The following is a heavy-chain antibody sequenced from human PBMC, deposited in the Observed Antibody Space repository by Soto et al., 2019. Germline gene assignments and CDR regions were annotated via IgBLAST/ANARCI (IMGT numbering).Heavy chain of an antibody. V-gene: IGHV5-51*03. CDR1: GYSFTSYW. J-gene: IGHJ2*01. D-gene: IGHD2-15*01. Sequence: EVQLVQSGAEVKKPGESLKISCKGSGYSFTSYWIGWVRQMPGKGLEWMGIIDPGDSDARYSPSFQGQVTISVDRSINTAYLQWSSLKASDTAMFYCARLRSDCSGGTCYSFWHFDLWGRGTLVTVSS. CDR2: IDPGDSDA. CDR3: ARLRSDCSGGTCYSFWHFDL.